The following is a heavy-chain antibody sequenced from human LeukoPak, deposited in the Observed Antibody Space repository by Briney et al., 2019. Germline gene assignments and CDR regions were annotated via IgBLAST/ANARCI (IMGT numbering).Heavy chain of an antibody. CDR2: IIPIFGTA. CDR1: GCTFSSYA. D-gene: IGHD1-26*01. V-gene: IGHV1-69*13. CDR3: AVHSGSYSYYFDY. J-gene: IGHJ4*02. Sequence: GASVKVSCKASGCTFSSYAISWVRQAPGQGLEWMGGIIPIFGTANYAQKFQGRVTITADESTSTAYTELSSLRSEDTAVYYCAVHSGSYSYYFDYWGQGTLVTVSS.